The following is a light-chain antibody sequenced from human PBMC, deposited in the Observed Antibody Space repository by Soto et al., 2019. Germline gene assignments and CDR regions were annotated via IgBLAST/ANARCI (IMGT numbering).Light chain of an antibody. CDR3: QTWGTGIHVV. V-gene: IGLV4-69*01. J-gene: IGLJ2*01. CDR1: SGHSSYA. CDR2: LDSDGSH. Sequence: QSVLTQSPSASASLGASVKLTCTLSSGHSSYAIAWHQQQPEKGPRYLMKLDSDGSHTKGDAIPDRFSGSSSGAERYLTISRRQSEDEADYYCQTWGTGIHVVFGGGTKLTVL.